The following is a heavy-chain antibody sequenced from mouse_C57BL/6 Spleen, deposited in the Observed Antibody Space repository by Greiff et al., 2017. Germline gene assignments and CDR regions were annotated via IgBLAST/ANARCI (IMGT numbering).Heavy chain of an antibody. Sequence: QVQLQQPGAELVRPGTSVKLSCKASGYTFTSYWMHWVKQRPGQGLEWIGVIDPSDSYTNYHQKFKGKATLTVDTSSSTAYMQLSSLTSEDSAVYYCARRENYPDYWGQGTTLTVSS. CDR3: ARRENYPDY. V-gene: IGHV1-59*01. CDR2: IDPSDSYT. CDR1: GYTFTSYW. J-gene: IGHJ2*01.